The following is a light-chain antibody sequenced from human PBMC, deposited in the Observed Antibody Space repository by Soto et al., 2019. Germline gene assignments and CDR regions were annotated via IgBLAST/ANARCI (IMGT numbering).Light chain of an antibody. CDR2: HDT. Sequence: SSELTKPPSVSVSSGQTASIPCSGDKLGDKYACWYQQKPGQSPVLVIYHDTKRPSGIPERFSCSNSGNTATLTISGTQAMDEADYYCQAWDSSTAVFGGGTKVTVL. J-gene: IGLJ2*01. V-gene: IGLV3-1*01. CDR3: QAWDSSTAV. CDR1: KLGDKY.